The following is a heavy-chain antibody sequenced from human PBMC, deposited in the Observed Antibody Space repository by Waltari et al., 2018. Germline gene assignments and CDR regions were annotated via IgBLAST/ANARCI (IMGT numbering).Heavy chain of an antibody. CDR3: ARDTHYYDFWSGYYTAYYYYGMDV. J-gene: IGHJ6*02. Sequence: EVQLVESGGGLVQPGGSLRLSCAASGFTFRSYSMNWVRQAPGKGLEWVSYISSSSSTIYYADSVKGRFTISRDNAKNSLYLQMNSLRAEDKAVYYCARDTHYYDFWSGYYTAYYYYGMDVWGQGTTVTVSS. CDR1: GFTFRSYS. CDR2: ISSSSSTI. D-gene: IGHD3-3*01. V-gene: IGHV3-48*01.